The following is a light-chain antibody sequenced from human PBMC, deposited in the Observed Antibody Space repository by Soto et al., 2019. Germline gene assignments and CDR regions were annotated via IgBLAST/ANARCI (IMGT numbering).Light chain of an antibody. CDR2: AAS. V-gene: IGKV1-39*01. CDR1: QSISNF. CDR3: QQSYSTPYT. J-gene: IGKJ2*01. Sequence: DIQMTQSPSPLSASVGDRVTITCRASQSISNFLNWYQQRPGKAPKLLIHAASSLQSGVPSRFSGSGSGTDFTLTISSLQPEDFATYYCQQSYSTPYTFGQGTRLEIK.